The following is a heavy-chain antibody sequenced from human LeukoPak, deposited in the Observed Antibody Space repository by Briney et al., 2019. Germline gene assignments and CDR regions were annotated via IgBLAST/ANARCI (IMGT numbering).Heavy chain of an antibody. CDR1: GGSFSGYY. CDR2: INHSGST. CDR3: ARRSRMQLIDY. D-gene: IGHD5-18*01. V-gene: IGHV4-34*01. Sequence: PSETLSLTCAVYGGSFSGYYWSWIRQPPGKGLEWIGEINHSGSTNYNPSLKSRVTISVDTSKNQLSLKLSSVTAADTAVYYCARRSRMQLIDYWGQGTLVTVSS. J-gene: IGHJ4*02.